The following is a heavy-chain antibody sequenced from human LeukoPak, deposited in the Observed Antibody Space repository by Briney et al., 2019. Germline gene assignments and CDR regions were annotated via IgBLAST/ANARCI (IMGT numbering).Heavy chain of an antibody. CDR2: IKQDGGEI. CDR1: GFTFRNYV. Sequence: GGSLRLSCAASGFTFRNYVMSWVRQTPEKGLEWVANIKQDGGEIYYVDSVKGRFTISRDNTKNSLYLQMNSLRAEDTAVYYCARDKTHDYGDSYFEYWGQGTLVTVSS. CDR3: ARDKTHDYGDSYFEY. V-gene: IGHV3-7*03. J-gene: IGHJ4*02. D-gene: IGHD4-17*01.